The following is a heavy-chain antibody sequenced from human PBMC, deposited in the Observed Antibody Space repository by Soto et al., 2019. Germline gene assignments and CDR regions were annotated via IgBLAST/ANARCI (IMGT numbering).Heavy chain of an antibody. V-gene: IGHV4-61*01. D-gene: IGHD2-2*01. CDR3: ARTYCSSASCYGLYYFGMDV. J-gene: IGHJ6*02. CDR1: SGSVSSHSYY. CDR2: IYYSGRT. Sequence: SETLSLTCTVSSGSVSSHSYYWSWIRQPPGKGLEWIGYIYYSGRTYYNPSLKSQVTISVDTSKNQFSLKLRSVTAADTAVYYCARTYCSSASCYGLYYFGMDVWGQGTTVTVSS.